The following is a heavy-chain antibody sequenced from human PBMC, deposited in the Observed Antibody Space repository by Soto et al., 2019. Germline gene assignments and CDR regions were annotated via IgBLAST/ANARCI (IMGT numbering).Heavy chain of an antibody. V-gene: IGHV6-1*01. J-gene: IGHJ3*02. D-gene: IGHD1-1*01. CDR3: ARGGYYALDI. Sequence: TLTLTCVISGGRVSSNTAAWKWIRQSPSRGLEWLGRTLHRSRWSNEYAVSVKSRISINPDTSKNQFSLQLNSVTPEDTAVYYCARGGYYALDIWVQGTMVTVSS. CDR1: GGRVSSNTAA. CDR2: TLHRSRWSN.